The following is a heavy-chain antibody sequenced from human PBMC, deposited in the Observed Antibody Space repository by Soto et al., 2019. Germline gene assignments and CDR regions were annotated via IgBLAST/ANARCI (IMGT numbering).Heavy chain of an antibody. V-gene: IGHV1-18*01. CDR2: INPYNGNT. CDR1: GYTFNTYG. J-gene: IGHJ4*02. Sequence: QVQLVQSGAEIKKPGASVKVSCKASGYTFNTYGITCVRQAPGQGLEWMGWINPYNGNTKFAQKLQDRVTMTTATSTSTAYMELASLRSDDTAVYYCARGCIAVTTHLCYWGQGTLVTVSS. CDR3: ARGCIAVTTHLCY. D-gene: IGHD4-17*01.